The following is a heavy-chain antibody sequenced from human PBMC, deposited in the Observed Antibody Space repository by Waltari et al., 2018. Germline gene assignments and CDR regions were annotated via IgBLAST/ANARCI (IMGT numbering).Heavy chain of an antibody. CDR3: ARLLSSSWYSINWFDP. J-gene: IGHJ5*02. D-gene: IGHD6-13*01. Sequence: QLQLQESGPGLVKPSETLSLTCTVSGGSISSSSYYWGWSRQPPGKGLEWIGSIYYSGSTYYNPSLKSRVTISVDTSKNQFSLKLSSVTAADTAVYYCARLLSSSWYSINWFDPWGQGTLVTVSS. V-gene: IGHV4-39*07. CDR1: GGSISSSSYY. CDR2: IYYSGST.